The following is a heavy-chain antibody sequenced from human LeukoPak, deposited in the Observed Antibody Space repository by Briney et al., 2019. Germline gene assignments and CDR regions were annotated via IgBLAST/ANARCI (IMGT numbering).Heavy chain of an antibody. CDR1: GYTFTSYY. V-gene: IGHV1-46*01. D-gene: IGHD6-6*01. J-gene: IGHJ5*02. Sequence: ASVKVSCKASGYTFTSYYMHWVRQAPGQGLEWRGIISPSGGSTSYAQKFQGRVTMTRDMSTSTVYMELSSLRSEDTAVYHCARDRERRASSYWFDPWGQGTLVTVSS. CDR2: ISPSGGST. CDR3: ARDRERRASSYWFDP.